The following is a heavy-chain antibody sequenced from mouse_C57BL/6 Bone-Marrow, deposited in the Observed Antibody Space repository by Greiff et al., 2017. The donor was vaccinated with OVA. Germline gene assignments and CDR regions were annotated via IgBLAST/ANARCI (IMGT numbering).Heavy chain of an antibody. V-gene: IGHV1-76*01. CDR1: GYTFTDYY. J-gene: IGHJ4*01. CDR2: IYPGSGNT. CDR3: ARNGFRAMDD. Sequence: QVQLQQSGAELVRPGASVKLSCKASGYTFTDYYINWVKQRPGQGLEWIARIYPGSGNTYYNEKFKGKATLTAEKSSSTAYMQLSSLTSEDSAVYFCARNGFRAMDDWGQGTSVTVSS. D-gene: IGHD1-1*01.